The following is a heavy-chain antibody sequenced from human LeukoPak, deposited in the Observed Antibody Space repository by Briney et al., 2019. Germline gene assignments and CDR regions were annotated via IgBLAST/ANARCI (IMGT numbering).Heavy chain of an antibody. CDR2: IYYSGST. V-gene: IGHV4-39*07. J-gene: IGHJ6*02. D-gene: IGHD4-23*01. Sequence: PSETLSLTCTVSGGSISSSSYYWGWIRQPPGKGLEWIGSIYYSGSTSYNPSLKSRVTISVDKSKNQFSLKLSSVTAADTAVYYCARAPSVVSGDYYYYGMDVWGQGTTVTVSS. CDR3: ARAPSVVSGDYYYYGMDV. CDR1: GGSISSSSYY.